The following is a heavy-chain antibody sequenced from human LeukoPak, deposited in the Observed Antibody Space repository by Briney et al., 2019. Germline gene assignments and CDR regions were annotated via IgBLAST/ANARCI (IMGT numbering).Heavy chain of an antibody. CDR1: GYSISSGYY. CDR3: ARDSGYSYGLDY. Sequence: SETLSLTCAVSGYSISSGYYWGWIRQPPGKGLEWIGNIYHSGSTHYNPSLKSRVTISLDTSKNQFSLKLSSVTAADTAVYYCARDSGYSYGLDYWGQGTLVTVSS. CDR2: IYHSGST. J-gene: IGHJ4*02. D-gene: IGHD5-18*01. V-gene: IGHV4-38-2*02.